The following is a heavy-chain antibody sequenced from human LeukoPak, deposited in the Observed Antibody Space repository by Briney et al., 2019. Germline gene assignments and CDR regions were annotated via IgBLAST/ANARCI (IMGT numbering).Heavy chain of an antibody. Sequence: PSETLSLTCTVSGGSISSYYWSWIRQPPGKGLEWIGYIYTSGSTNYNPSLKSRVTISVDTSKNQFSLKLSSVTAADTAVYYCARAHSAYDFWSGYYRARAFDIWGQGTMVTVSS. CDR2: IYTSGST. CDR3: ARAHSAYDFWSGYYRARAFDI. D-gene: IGHD3-3*01. J-gene: IGHJ3*02. CDR1: GGSISSYY. V-gene: IGHV4-4*09.